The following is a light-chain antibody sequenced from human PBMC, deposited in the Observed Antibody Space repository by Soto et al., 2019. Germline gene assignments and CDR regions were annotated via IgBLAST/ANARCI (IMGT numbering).Light chain of an antibody. J-gene: IGKJ4*01. Sequence: EIVMTQSPATLSVSPGERATLSCWASQSVSSNLAWYQQKPGQAPRLLIYDVSTRATGIPTRFSGSGSGTEFTLTISSLQSEDFAAYCCQQYNNWPLTFGGGTKV. CDR1: QSVSSN. V-gene: IGKV3D-15*01. CDR3: QQYNNWPLT. CDR2: DVS.